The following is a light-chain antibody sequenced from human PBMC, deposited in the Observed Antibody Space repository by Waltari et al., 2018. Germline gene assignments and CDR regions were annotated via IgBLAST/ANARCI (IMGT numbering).Light chain of an antibody. Sequence: EIVLTQSPGTLSLSPGERATLSCRASQGVGKYLAWYQQRPGQAPRPLLYHTSIRATGVPDRFSGSGYGTDFSLTISRLEPEDFAGYYCQKYDFLPATFGQGTTVEIK. V-gene: IGKV3-20*01. CDR2: HTS. CDR1: QGVGKY. CDR3: QKYDFLPAT. J-gene: IGKJ1*01.